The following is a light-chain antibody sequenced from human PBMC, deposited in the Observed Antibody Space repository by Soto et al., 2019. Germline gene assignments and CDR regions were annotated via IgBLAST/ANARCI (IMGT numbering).Light chain of an antibody. J-gene: IGLJ2*01. V-gene: IGLV2-8*01. CDR1: ISDVGGYNY. CDR3: GSYACFNKYVG. CDR2: EVS. Sequence: QSALTQPPSASGSPGQSVTISCTGTISDVGGYNYVSWYQQHPGKAPKLMIYEVSERPSGVTDRFSGSKSGNTASLTVSGLQAADEADYDYGSYACFNKYVGFGGGTKGTVL.